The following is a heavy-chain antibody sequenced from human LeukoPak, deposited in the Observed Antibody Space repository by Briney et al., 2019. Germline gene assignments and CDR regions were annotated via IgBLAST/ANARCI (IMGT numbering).Heavy chain of an antibody. CDR3: TKGCRYCSGGSQDY. Sequence: TGGSLRLSCAASGFTFSSYGMHWVRQAPGKGLEWVAIISYDGSNKYYADSMKGRFTISRDNSKNTLYLQMNSLRAEDTAVYYCTKGCRYCSGGSQDYWGQGTLVTVSS. V-gene: IGHV3-30*18. CDR2: ISYDGSNK. J-gene: IGHJ4*02. CDR1: GFTFSSYG. D-gene: IGHD2-15*01.